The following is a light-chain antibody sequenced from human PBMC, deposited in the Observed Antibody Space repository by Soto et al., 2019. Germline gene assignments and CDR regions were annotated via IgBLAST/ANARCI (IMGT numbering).Light chain of an antibody. V-gene: IGKV4-1*01. J-gene: IGKJ5*01. CDR3: QQYYSTPIT. CDR1: QSVLYSSNKNN. Sequence: DIVMTQSPDSLAVSLGERATINCKSSQSVLYSSNKNNLAWYQQKPGQPPKVLIYWASTWESGVPDRFSGSGSGTDITLTISSLQAEDVAVYHCQQYYSTPITFGQGTRLEIK. CDR2: WAS.